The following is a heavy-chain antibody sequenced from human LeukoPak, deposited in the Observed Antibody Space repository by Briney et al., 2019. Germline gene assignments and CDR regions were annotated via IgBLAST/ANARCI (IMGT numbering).Heavy chain of an antibody. V-gene: IGHV1-69*04. Sequence: SVKVSCKASGGTFSSYAISWVRQAPGQGLERMGRIIPIFGIANYAQKFQGRVTITADKSTSTAYMELSSLRAEDTAVYYCARVCTSCYEGEDYWGQGTLVTVSS. CDR1: GGTFSSYA. D-gene: IGHD2-2*01. CDR2: IIPIFGIA. J-gene: IGHJ4*02. CDR3: ARVCTSCYEGEDY.